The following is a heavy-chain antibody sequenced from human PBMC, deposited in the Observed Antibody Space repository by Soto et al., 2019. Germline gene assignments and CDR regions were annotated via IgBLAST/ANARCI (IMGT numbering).Heavy chain of an antibody. D-gene: IGHD6-19*01. CDR1: GFTFEDHG. CDR2: INWSGSST. J-gene: IGHJ3*02. CDR3: ARDGGVAVAVDASDI. Sequence: EVQLVESGGGVVRPGGSLRLSCAASGFTFEDHGMTWVRQVPGKGLEWVAEINWSGSSTSYADSVKGRFTISSDNAKNSLYLKMNSLRAEDTALYFCARDGGVAVAVDASDIWGQGTMVTVSS. V-gene: IGHV3-20*04.